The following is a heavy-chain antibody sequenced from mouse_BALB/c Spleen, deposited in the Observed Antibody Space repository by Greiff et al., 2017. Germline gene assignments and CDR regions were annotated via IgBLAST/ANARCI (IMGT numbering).Heavy chain of an antibody. J-gene: IGHJ2*01. Sequence: VQLKESGAELVKPGASVKLSCTASGFNIKDTYMHWVKQRPEQGLEWIGRIDPANGTTKYDPKFQGKATITADTSSNTAYLQLSSLTSDDTAVYYCARGTLSPISYGYYFDYWGQGTTLTVSS. D-gene: IGHD2-2*01. CDR2: IDPANGTT. V-gene: IGHV14-3*02. CDR3: ARGTLSPISYGYYFDY. CDR1: GFNIKDTY.